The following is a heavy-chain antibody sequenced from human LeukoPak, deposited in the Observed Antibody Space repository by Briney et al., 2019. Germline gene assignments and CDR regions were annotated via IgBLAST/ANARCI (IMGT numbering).Heavy chain of an antibody. CDR2: TSAYNGNT. CDR3: ARDHMNYDFWSGYSNWFDP. Sequence: VASVKVSCKASGYTFTTYGITWVRQVPGQGLEWMGWTSAYNGNTNYAQKFQGRVTMTTDTSTSTAYMELKSLRSDDTAVYYCARDHMNYDFWSGYSNWFDPWGQGTLVTVSS. V-gene: IGHV1-18*01. J-gene: IGHJ5*02. CDR1: GYTFTTYG. D-gene: IGHD3-3*01.